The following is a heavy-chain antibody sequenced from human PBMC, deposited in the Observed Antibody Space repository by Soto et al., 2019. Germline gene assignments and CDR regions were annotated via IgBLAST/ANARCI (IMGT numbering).Heavy chain of an antibody. Sequence: PSEPLSLTCTVSGGSISSYYWSWIRQPPGKGLEWIGYIYYSGITDYNPSLKSRVTISVDTSKNQFSLKLSSVTAADTAVYYCARETYGDYVGYFDPWGQGTRVSVSS. CDR3: ARETYGDYVGYFDP. CDR2: IYYSGIT. D-gene: IGHD4-17*01. V-gene: IGHV4-59*12. CDR1: GGSISSYY. J-gene: IGHJ5*02.